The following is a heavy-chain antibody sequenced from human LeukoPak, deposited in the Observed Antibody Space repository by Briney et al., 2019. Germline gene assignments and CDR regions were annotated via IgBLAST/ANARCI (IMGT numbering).Heavy chain of an antibody. J-gene: IGHJ6*02. CDR2: IYSGGST. Sequence: GGSLRLSCVASGFTVSSNYMSWVRQAPGKGLERVSVIYSGGSTYYADSVKGRFTISRDNSKNTLYPQVNSLRAEDTAVYYCARDLITPPGYGMDVWGQGTTVTVSS. CDR3: ARDLITPPGYGMDV. V-gene: IGHV3-66*01. CDR1: GFTVSSNY. D-gene: IGHD3-10*01.